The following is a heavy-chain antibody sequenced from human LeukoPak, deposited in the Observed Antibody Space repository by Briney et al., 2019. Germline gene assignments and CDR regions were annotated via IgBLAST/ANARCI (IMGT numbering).Heavy chain of an antibody. D-gene: IGHD6-13*01. V-gene: IGHV4-30-2*01. CDR2: IYHSGST. J-gene: IGHJ4*02. CDR3: ARGPRLAAAGTFFDY. CDR1: GGSISSGDYY. Sequence: PSETLSLTCTVSGGSISSGDYYWSWIRQPPGKGLEWIGYIYHSGSTYYNPSLKSRVTISVDRSKNQFSLKLSSVTAADTAVYYCARGPRLAAAGTFFDYWGQGTLVTVSS.